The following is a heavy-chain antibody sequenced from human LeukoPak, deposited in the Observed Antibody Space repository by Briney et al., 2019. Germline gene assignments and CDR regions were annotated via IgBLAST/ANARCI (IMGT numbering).Heavy chain of an antibody. V-gene: IGHV3-48*01. Sequence: GGSLRLSCAASGFTFSSYSMNWVRQAPGEGLEWVSYISSSSGTIYYADSVKGRFTISRDNAKNSLYLQMNSLRAEDTAVYYCARAGTTAYGMDVWGQGTTVTVSS. CDR2: ISSSSGTI. D-gene: IGHD1-7*01. J-gene: IGHJ6*02. CDR3: ARAGTTAYGMDV. CDR1: GFTFSSYS.